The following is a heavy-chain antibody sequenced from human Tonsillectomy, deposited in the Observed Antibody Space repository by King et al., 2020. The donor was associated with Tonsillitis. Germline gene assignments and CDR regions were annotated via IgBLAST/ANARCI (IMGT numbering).Heavy chain of an antibody. Sequence: VQLVESGGGLVQPGRSLRLSCAASGFTFEDYAMHWVRQAPGKGLEWVSGISWNSGSIGYADSVKGRFTISRDNAKNSLYLQMNSLRAEDTALYYCAKDRTVLPESGMDVWGQGTTVTVSS. CDR3: AKDRTVLPESGMDV. J-gene: IGHJ6*02. CDR2: ISWNSGSI. CDR1: GFTFEDYA. D-gene: IGHD2-2*01. V-gene: IGHV3-9*01.